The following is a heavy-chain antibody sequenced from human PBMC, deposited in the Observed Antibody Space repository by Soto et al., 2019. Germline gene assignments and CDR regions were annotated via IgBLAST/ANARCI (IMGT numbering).Heavy chain of an antibody. J-gene: IGHJ5*02. CDR2: ISSSSSYI. Sequence: GGSLRLSCAASGFTFSSYSMNLVRQAPGKGLEWVSSISSSSSYIYYADSVKGRFTISRDNAKNSLYLQMNSLRAEDTAVYYCARDRASMRFLEWLTPGPWGQGTLVTVSS. CDR1: GFTFSSYS. CDR3: ARDRASMRFLEWLTPGP. D-gene: IGHD3-3*01. V-gene: IGHV3-21*01.